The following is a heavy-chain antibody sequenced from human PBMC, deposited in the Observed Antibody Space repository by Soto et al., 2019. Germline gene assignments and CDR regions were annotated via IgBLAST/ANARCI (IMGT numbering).Heavy chain of an antibody. Sequence: PGGSLRLSCAASGFTFSSYWMSWVRQAPGKGLEWVARINTDGSVASHADSVKGRFTISRDNARSTLYLQMNSLREDDSAMYYCARQTGLGATNYWGQGTLVTVSS. V-gene: IGHV3-74*01. D-gene: IGHD1-26*01. CDR1: GFTFSSYW. J-gene: IGHJ4*02. CDR2: INTDGSVA. CDR3: ARQTGLGATNY.